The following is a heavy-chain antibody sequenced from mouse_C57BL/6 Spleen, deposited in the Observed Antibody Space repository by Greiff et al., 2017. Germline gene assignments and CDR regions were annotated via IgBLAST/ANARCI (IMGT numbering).Heavy chain of an antibody. V-gene: IGHV5-17*01. Sequence: VQLKQSGGGLVKPGGSLKLSCAASGFTFSDYGMHWVRQAPEKGLEWVAYISSGSSTIYYADTVKGRFTISRDNAKNTLFLQMSSLRSEDTAMYYCARRGEYGSDYAMDYWGQGTSVTVAS. CDR3: ARRGEYGSDYAMDY. CDR1: GFTFSDYG. D-gene: IGHD2-13*01. J-gene: IGHJ4*01. CDR2: ISSGSSTI.